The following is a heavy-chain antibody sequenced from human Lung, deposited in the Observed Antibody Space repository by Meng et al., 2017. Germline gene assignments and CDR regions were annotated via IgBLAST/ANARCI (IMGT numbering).Heavy chain of an antibody. V-gene: IGHV4-34*01. J-gene: IGHJ4*02. CDR3: ARGPTTMAHDFDY. CDR2: INHSGST. D-gene: IGHD4-11*01. CDR1: GGSFSDYY. Sequence: GRLQQWAAGLLKPSETLSLTCVVSGGSFSDYYWSWIRQPPGKGLEWIGEINHSGSTNYNPSLESRATISVDTSQNNLSLKLSSVTAADSAVYYCARGPTTMAHDFDYWGQGTLVTVSS.